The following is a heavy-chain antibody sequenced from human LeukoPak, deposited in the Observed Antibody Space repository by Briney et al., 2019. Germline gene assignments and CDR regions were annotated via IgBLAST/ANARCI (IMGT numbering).Heavy chain of an antibody. D-gene: IGHD6-13*01. Sequence: VASVKVSCKASGYTFTSYGINWVRQATGQGLEWMGWMNPNSGNTGYAQKFQGRVTISRNNSISTAYMELSSLRSEDTAVYYCAKRKDSSSWYGAFDIWGQGTMVTVSP. J-gene: IGHJ3*02. V-gene: IGHV1-8*03. CDR2: MNPNSGNT. CDR3: AKRKDSSSWYGAFDI. CDR1: GYTFTSYG.